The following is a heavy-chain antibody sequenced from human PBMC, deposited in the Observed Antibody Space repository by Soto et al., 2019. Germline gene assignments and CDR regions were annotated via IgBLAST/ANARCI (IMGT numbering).Heavy chain of an antibody. CDR1: GYTFYRYG. CDR2: ISVYNGNT. Sequence: QIQLVQSGAEVKQPGASVKVSCTASGYTFYRYGISWVRQAPGQGLEWMGWISVYNGNTNYAQKLQGRVTMTTDTSTSTAYMELRSLRSDDTAIYYCALWGYDDSSGYYPHVGQHWGQGTLVTVSS. D-gene: IGHD3-22*01. J-gene: IGHJ4*02. V-gene: IGHV1-18*01. CDR3: ALWGYDDSSGYYPHVGQH.